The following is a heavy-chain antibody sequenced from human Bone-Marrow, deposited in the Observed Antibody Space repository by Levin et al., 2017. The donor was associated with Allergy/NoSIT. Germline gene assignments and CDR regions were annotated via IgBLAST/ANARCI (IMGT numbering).Heavy chain of an antibody. J-gene: IGHJ4*02. CDR2: IKQDGSEK. Sequence: PGGSLRLSCAASGFTFSSYWMSWVRQAPGKGLEWVANIKQDGSEKYYVDSVKGRFTISRDNAKNSLYLQMNSLRAEDTAVYYCARDVGYRELGYGFWSGYYGSPPPHTSGFDYWGQGTLVTVSS. CDR3: ARDVGYRELGYGFWSGYYGSPPPHTSGFDY. D-gene: IGHD3-3*01. CDR1: GFTFSSYW. V-gene: IGHV3-7*01.